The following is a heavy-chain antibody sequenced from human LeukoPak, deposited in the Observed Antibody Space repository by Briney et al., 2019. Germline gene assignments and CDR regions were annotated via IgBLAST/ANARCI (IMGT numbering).Heavy chain of an antibody. CDR2: INTNTGSP. CDR3: ARSPYYDYVWGSYRSSSRWFDP. Sequence: ASVKVSCKASGYTFTGYYMHWVRQAPGQGLEWMGWINTNTGSPTYAQGFTGRFVFSLDTSVSTAYLQISSLKAEDTAVYYCARSPYYDYVWGSYRSSSRWFDPWGQGTLVTVSS. CDR1: GYTFTGYY. V-gene: IGHV7-4-1*02. J-gene: IGHJ5*02. D-gene: IGHD3-16*02.